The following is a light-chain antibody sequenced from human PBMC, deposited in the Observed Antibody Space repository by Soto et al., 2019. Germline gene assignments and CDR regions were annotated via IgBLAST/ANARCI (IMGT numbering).Light chain of an antibody. CDR1: QSISSY. CDR3: QQSYSTPWT. V-gene: IGKV1-39*01. Sequence: DIQMTQSPSSLSASVRDRVTITSQASQSISSYLNWYQQKPGKAPKLLIYAASSLQSGVPSRFSGSGSGTDFTLTISSLQPEDFATYYCQQSYSTPWTFGQGTKVDIK. J-gene: IGKJ1*01. CDR2: AAS.